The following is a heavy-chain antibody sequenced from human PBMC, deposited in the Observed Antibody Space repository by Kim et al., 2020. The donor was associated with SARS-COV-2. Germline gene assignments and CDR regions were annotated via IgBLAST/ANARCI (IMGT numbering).Heavy chain of an antibody. CDR2: ISYDGSQE. Sequence: GGSLRLSCTASGSSFTSNGMHWIRQAPGKGREWVALISYDGSQEFYADSVKGRFTISRDNSKNTLYLQMNSLREEDTAVYYCARPITMVGGYFDSWGQGTLVTVSS. CDR3: ARPITMVGGYFDS. J-gene: IGHJ4*02. V-gene: IGHV3-30*03. D-gene: IGHD3-10*01. CDR1: GSSFTSNG.